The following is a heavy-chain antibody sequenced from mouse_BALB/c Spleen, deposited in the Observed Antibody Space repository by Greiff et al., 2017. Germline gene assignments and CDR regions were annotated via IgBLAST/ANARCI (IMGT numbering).Heavy chain of an antibody. CDR2: IWGDGST. CDR3: ARDFYYYGSPSYFDV. J-gene: IGHJ1*01. D-gene: IGHD1-1*01. CDR1: GFSLTGYG. V-gene: IGHV2-6-7*01. Sequence: QVQLQQSGPGLVAPSQSLSITCTVSGFSLTGYGVNWVRQPPGKGLEWLGMIWGDGSTDYNSALKSRLSISKDNSESQVFLKMNSLQTDDTARYYCARDFYYYGSPSYFDVWGAGTTVTVSS.